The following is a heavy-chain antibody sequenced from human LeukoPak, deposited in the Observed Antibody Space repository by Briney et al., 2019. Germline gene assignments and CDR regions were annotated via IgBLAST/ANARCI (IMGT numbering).Heavy chain of an antibody. CDR2: MNPNSGNT. J-gene: IGHJ4*02. D-gene: IGHD6-6*01. CDR1: GYTFTSYG. V-gene: IGHV1-8*03. Sequence: ASVKVSCKASGYTFTSYGISWVRQAPGQGLEWMGWMNPNSGNTGYAQKFQGRVTITRNTSISTAYMELSSLRSEDTAVYYCARGTSSSPTDYWGQGTLVTVSS. CDR3: ARGTSSSPTDY.